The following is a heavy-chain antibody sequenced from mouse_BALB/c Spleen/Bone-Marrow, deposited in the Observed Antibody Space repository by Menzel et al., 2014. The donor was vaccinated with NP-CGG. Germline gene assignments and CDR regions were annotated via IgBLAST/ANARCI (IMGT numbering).Heavy chain of an antibody. V-gene: IGHV2-9*02. Sequence: VQRVESGPGLVAPSQSLSITCTVSGFSLTSYGVRWVRQPPGKGLEWLGVIWAGGSTNYNSALMSRLSISKDNSKGQVFLKMNSLQTDDTAMYYCARVTTATGGMDYWGQGTSVTVSS. D-gene: IGHD1-2*01. CDR1: GFSLTSYG. CDR2: IWAGGST. J-gene: IGHJ4*01. CDR3: ARVTTATGGMDY.